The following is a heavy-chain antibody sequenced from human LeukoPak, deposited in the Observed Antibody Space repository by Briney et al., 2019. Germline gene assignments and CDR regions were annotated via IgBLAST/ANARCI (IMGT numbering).Heavy chain of an antibody. D-gene: IGHD1-26*01. J-gene: IGHJ2*01. CDR1: GYTLTELS. CDR2: FDPEDGET. Sequence: ASVKVSCKVSGYTLTELSMHWVRQVPGKGLEWMGGFDPEDGETIYAQKFQGRVTMTEDTSTDTAYMELSSPRSEDTAVYYCATGVGSYFFHWYFDLWGRGTLVIVSS. V-gene: IGHV1-24*01. CDR3: ATGVGSYFFHWYFDL.